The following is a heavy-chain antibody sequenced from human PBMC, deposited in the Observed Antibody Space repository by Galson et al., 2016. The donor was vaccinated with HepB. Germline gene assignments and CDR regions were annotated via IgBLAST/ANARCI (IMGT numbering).Heavy chain of an antibody. CDR3: ANDWYGYMAY. D-gene: IGHD3-9*01. CDR2: ITSRSSVT. CDR1: GFTFSIYS. J-gene: IGHJ4*02. V-gene: IGHV3-48*02. Sequence: SLRLSCADSGFTFSIYSMNWVRQAPGKGLEWISHITSRSSVTYYADSVKGRFTISRDNAKKSLYLQMNRLRDEDTAVYYCANDWYGYMAYWGQGTLVTVSS.